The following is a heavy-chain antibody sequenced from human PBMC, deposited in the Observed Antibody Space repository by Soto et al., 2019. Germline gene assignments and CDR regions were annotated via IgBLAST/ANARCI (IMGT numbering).Heavy chain of an antibody. Sequence: PSETLSLTCAVSGYSISSGYYWGWIRQPPGKGLEWIGSIYHSGSTYYNPSLKSRVTISVDTSKNHLSLKLSSVTAADTAVYYCAREIIVATAYFDYWGQGTLVTVSS. CDR1: GYSISSGYY. J-gene: IGHJ4*02. CDR2: IYHSGST. CDR3: AREIIVATAYFDY. D-gene: IGHD5-12*01. V-gene: IGHV4-38-2*02.